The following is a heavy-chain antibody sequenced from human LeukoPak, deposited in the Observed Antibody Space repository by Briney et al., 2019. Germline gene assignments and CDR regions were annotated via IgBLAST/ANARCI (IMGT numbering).Heavy chain of an antibody. D-gene: IGHD4-17*01. CDR1: GGSISSSSYY. J-gene: IGHJ3*02. V-gene: IGHV4-61*01. CDR3: ARDLVTVTKGFDI. Sequence: SETLSLTCTVSGGSISSSSYYWGWIRQPPGKGLEWIGYISYIGSTNYNPSLKSRVTISIDTSKNQFSLQLTSVTAADTAVYYCARDLVTVTKGFDIWGQGTMVSVSS. CDR2: ISYIGST.